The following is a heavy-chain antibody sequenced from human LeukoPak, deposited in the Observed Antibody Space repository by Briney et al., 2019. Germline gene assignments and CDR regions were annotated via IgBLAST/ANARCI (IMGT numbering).Heavy chain of an antibody. CDR2: ISGSGDTT. CDR3: AKGDAYCDFWSGYYR. V-gene: IGHV3-23*01. D-gene: IGHD3-3*01. CDR1: GFTFSSYA. Sequence: GGSLRLSCAASGFTFSSYAMSWVRQAPGKGLEWVSSISGSGDTTYYADSVKGRFTISRDNSKNTLYLQMNSLRAEDTAVYYCAKGDAYCDFWSGYYRWGQGTLVTVSS. J-gene: IGHJ4*02.